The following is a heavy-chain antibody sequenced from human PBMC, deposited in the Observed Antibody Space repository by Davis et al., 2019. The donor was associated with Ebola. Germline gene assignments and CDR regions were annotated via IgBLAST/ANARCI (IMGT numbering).Heavy chain of an antibody. D-gene: IGHD2-8*01. CDR1: GYTFTSYD. V-gene: IGHV1-69*06. J-gene: IGHJ4*02. CDR3: ASGPWVYTTRRGLTLDN. Sequence: SVKVSCKASGYTFTSYDINWVRQAPGQGLEWMGWIIPMVDTTNYARKFQDRVTMSADKSTSTVYMELSSLRSGDTAVYYCASGPWVYTTRRGLTLDNWGQGTQVTVSS. CDR2: IIPMVDTT.